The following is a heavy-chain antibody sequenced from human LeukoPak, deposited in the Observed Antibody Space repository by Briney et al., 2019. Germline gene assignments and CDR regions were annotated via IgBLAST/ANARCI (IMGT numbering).Heavy chain of an antibody. Sequence: GGSLRLSCAASGLTFSTYAMRSVRQARGRGLEWDSAISGSGNSTFYADSVKGRFTISRDNSKNTLYLQMNSLRAEDTAVYYCAKGVGDGYNYGAFDIWGQGTMVTVSS. CDR2: ISGSGNST. J-gene: IGHJ3*02. V-gene: IGHV3-23*01. CDR3: AKGVGDGYNYGAFDI. D-gene: IGHD5-24*01. CDR1: GLTFSTYA.